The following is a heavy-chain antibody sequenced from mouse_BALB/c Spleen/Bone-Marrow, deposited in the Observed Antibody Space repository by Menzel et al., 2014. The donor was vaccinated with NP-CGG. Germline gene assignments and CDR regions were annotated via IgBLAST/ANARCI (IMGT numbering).Heavy chain of an antibody. CDR3: ARMDRSSYAMDY. D-gene: IGHD2-14*01. J-gene: IGHJ4*01. CDR1: GFSLTSYG. V-gene: IGHV2-2*02. Sequence: VMLVESGPGLVQPSQSLSITCTVSGFSLTSYGVHWVRQSPGKGLEWLGVIWSGGSTDYNAAFKSRLSISKDNSKSQVFFKMNSLQPNDTAIYYCARMDRSSYAMDYWGQGTSVTVPS. CDR2: IWSGGST.